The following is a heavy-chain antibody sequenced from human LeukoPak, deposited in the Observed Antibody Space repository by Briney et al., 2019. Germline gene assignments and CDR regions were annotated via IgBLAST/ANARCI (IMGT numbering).Heavy chain of an antibody. Sequence: QPGGSLRLSCSASGFTVSSNYMSWVRQAPGKGLEWVSVIYSGGSTYYADSVKGRLTISRDNSKNTLYLQLNSLRADDTAVYYCAKDKEAGTFFDYWGQGALVTVSS. CDR1: GFTVSSNY. D-gene: IGHD6-13*01. V-gene: IGHV3-53*01. CDR2: IYSGGST. CDR3: AKDKEAGTFFDY. J-gene: IGHJ4*02.